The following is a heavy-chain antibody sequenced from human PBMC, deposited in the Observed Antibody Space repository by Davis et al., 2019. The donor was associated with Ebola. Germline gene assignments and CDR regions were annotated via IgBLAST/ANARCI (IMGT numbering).Heavy chain of an antibody. Sequence: GESLKISCAASGFTFSSYAMSWVRQAPGKGLEWVSAISGSGGSTYYADSVKGRFTISRDNPKKTLYLQMNSLRAEDTAVYYCAKQGGSSGWYKFDYWGQGTQVTVSS. D-gene: IGHD6-19*01. CDR1: GFTFSSYA. CDR3: AKQGGSSGWYKFDY. V-gene: IGHV3-23*01. J-gene: IGHJ4*02. CDR2: ISGSGGST.